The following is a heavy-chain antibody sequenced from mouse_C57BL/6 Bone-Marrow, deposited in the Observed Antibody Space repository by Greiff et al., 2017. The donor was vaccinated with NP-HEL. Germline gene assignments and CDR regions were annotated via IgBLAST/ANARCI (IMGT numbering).Heavy chain of an antibody. V-gene: IGHV1-50*01. CDR1: GYTFTSYW. J-gene: IGHJ4*01. D-gene: IGHD2-4*01. CDR3: ARGDDYVYYAMDY. CDR2: IDPSDSYT. Sequence: QVQLQQPGAELVKPGASVKLSCKASGYTFTSYWMQWVKQRPGQGLEWIGEIDPSDSYTNYNQKFKGKATLTVDTSSSAAYMQLSSLTSEDSAVYYCARGDDYVYYAMDYWGQGTSVTVSS.